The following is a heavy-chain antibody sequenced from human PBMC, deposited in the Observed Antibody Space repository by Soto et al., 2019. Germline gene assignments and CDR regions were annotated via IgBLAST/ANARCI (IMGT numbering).Heavy chain of an antibody. Sequence: KQSQTLSLTCAISGDSVSSNSAAWNWIRQSPSRGLEWLGRTYYRSKWYNDYAVSVKSRITINPDTSKNQFSLQLNSVTPEDTAVYYCARDLRARYDYYYYGMDVWGQGTTVTVSS. CDR1: GDSVSSNSAA. V-gene: IGHV6-1*01. CDR3: ARDLRARYDYYYYGMDV. CDR2: TYYRSKWYN. D-gene: IGHD5-12*01. J-gene: IGHJ6*02.